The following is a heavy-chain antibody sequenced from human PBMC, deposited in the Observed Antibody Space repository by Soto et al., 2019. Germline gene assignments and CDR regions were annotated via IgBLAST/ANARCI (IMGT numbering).Heavy chain of an antibody. V-gene: IGHV1-69*01. J-gene: IGHJ5*02. Sequence: QVQLVQSGAEVKKPGSSVKVSCKASGGTFSSYAISWVRQAPGQGLEGMGGMIPIFGTANYAQKFQGRVTIPADESTITAYMELCSLRSEDTAVYYCARVRFLDRLWFDPWGQGTLVTVSS. CDR1: GGTFSSYA. CDR3: ARVRFLDRLWFDP. D-gene: IGHD3-3*01. CDR2: MIPIFGTA.